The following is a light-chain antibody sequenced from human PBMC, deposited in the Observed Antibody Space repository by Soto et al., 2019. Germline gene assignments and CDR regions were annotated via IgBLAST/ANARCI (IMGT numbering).Light chain of an antibody. V-gene: IGKV4-1*01. CDR1: QNVLYNSNNKNY. CDR2: WAS. CDR3: QQYYNSPCT. Sequence: DIVMTQSPDSLAVSLGERATINCRSGQNVLYNSNNKNYLAWYQQKPGQPPKLLIYWASTRESGVPVRFSGRASGADFSLTISILQAEAVAVYHFQQYYNSPCTFGQGTQVDIK. J-gene: IGKJ1*01.